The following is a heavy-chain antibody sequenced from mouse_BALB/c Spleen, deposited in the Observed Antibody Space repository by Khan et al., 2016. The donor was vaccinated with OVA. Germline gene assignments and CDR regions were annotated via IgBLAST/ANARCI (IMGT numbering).Heavy chain of an antibody. CDR1: GYSITSGYG. V-gene: IGHV3-2*02. CDR2: ISYSGST. J-gene: IGHJ2*01. CDR3: ARTARIKY. D-gene: IGHD1-2*01. Sequence: QLEESGPGLVKPSQSLSLTCTVTGYSITSGYGWNWIRQFPGNKLEWMGYISYSGSTNYNPSLKSRISLTRDTSKNQFFLQLNSLTTEDTATYYCARTARIKYWGQGTTLTVSS.